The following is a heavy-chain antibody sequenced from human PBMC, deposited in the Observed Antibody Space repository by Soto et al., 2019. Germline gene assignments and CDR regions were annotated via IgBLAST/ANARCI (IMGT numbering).Heavy chain of an antibody. V-gene: IGHV4-31*03. CDR1: GGSISSGGYY. J-gene: IGHJ5*02. D-gene: IGHD3-3*01. CDR3: ARGHPFTIFGGFDP. Sequence: QVQLQESGPGLVKPSQTLSLTCTVSGGSISSGGYYWSWIRQHPGKGLEWIGYIYYSGSTYYNPSLKSRVTISVDTSKNQFSLKLSCVTAADTAVYYCARGHPFTIFGGFDPWGQGTLVTVSS. CDR2: IYYSGST.